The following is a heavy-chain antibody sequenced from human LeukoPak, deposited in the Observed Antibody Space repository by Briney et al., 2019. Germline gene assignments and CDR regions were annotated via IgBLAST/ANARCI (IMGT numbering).Heavy chain of an antibody. V-gene: IGHV2-70*11. CDR2: IDWDDDK. CDR3: AQITYYYDSSGYYYVKYFQH. CDR1: GFSLSTSGLC. Sequence: SGPALVKPTQTLTLTCTFSGFSLSTSGLCVSWIRQPPGKALEWLARIDWDDDKYYSTSLKTRLTISKDTSKSQVVLTMTNMDPVDTATYYCAQITYYYDSSGYYYVKYFQHWGQGTLVTVSS. D-gene: IGHD3-22*01. J-gene: IGHJ1*01.